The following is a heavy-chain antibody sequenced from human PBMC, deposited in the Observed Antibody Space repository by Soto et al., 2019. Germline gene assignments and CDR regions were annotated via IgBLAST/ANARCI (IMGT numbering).Heavy chain of an antibody. CDR1: GGTFTAYV. J-gene: IGHJ4*02. D-gene: IGHD4-17*01. CDR3: ATLPAEYYGEYYHFPY. V-gene: IGHV1-69*12. CDR2: IIPIFGAV. Sequence: QVQLVQSGAEVRKPGSSVTVSCEASGGTFTAYVITWVRQAPGQGLEWMGGIIPIFGAVNYAHKFQGRVTITADESPTTVDMELGRLRSEDTAVEYCATLPAEYYGEYYHFPYWGQGTLVTVSS.